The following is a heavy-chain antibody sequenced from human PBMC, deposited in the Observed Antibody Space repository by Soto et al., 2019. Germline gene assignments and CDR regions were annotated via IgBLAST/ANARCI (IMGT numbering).Heavy chain of an antibody. CDR3: ARLGFTGPPVQYHHYGLDV. CDR1: GGSITGYY. V-gene: IGHV4-59*03. J-gene: IGHJ6*04. Sequence: LFLTFNASGGSITGYYCGWIRQPPWKVLALTAYIYDSGDAEYSPSLTSRVTISVDKSENQFSLQMRSVSAADTAMYFCARLGFTGPPVQYHHYGLDVWRKGATVTVSS. D-gene: IGHD5-12*01. CDR2: IYDSGDA.